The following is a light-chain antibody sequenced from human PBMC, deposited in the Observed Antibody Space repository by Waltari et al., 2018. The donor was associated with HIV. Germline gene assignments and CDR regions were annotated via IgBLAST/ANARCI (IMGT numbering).Light chain of an antibody. J-gene: IGLJ3*02. CDR1: SSSIGDYNS. CDR2: DVS. CDR3: CSSTGTLSGVV. V-gene: IGLV2-11*01. Sequence: QSALTQPRSVSGSPGQSVTISCTATSSSIGDYNSVSWYQHPPGNAPHLMIFDVSERPSGVPDRFSGSKSGNTATLTISGLLAEDEADYFCCSSTGTLSGVVFGGGTKLTVL.